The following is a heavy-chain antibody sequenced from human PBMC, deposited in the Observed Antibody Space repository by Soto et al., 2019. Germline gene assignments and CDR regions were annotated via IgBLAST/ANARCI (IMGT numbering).Heavy chain of an antibody. J-gene: IGHJ4*02. Sequence: EASVKVSCKASGGTFSSYAISWVRQAPGQGLEWMGGIIPIFGTANYAQKFQGRVTITADESTSTAYMELSSLRSEDTAVYYCARDGPGTVTTLGYWGQGTLVTVSS. CDR2: IIPIFGTA. CDR3: ARDGPGTVTTLGY. D-gene: IGHD4-17*01. V-gene: IGHV1-69*13. CDR1: GGTFSSYA.